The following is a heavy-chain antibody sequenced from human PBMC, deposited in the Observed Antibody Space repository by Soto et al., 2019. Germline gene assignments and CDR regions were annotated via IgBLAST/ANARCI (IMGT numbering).Heavy chain of an antibody. V-gene: IGHV1-18*04. Sequence: ASVKVSCKASGYTFTSYGISWVRQAPGQGLEWMGWISAYNGNTNYAQKLQGRVTMTTDTSTSTAYMELRSLRSDDTAVYYCARDYGELRYFDWLLPDAFDIWGQGTMVTVSS. D-gene: IGHD3-9*01. J-gene: IGHJ3*02. CDR2: ISAYNGNT. CDR3: ARDYGELRYFDWLLPDAFDI. CDR1: GYTFTSYG.